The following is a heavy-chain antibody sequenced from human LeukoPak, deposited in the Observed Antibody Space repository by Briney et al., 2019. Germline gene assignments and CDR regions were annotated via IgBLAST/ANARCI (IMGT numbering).Heavy chain of an antibody. D-gene: IGHD2-2*01. CDR3: ARSTPYCGSITCLPY. V-gene: IGHV3-48*03. CDR1: GFTFSSYE. CDR2: ISTSSSYT. J-gene: IGHJ1*01. Sequence: PGGSLRLSCAASGFTFSSYEMNWVRQAPGKGLEWVSYISTSSSYTGYADSVEGRFTISRDDAKNSLFLQMNSLRVEDTAVYYCARSTPYCGSITCLPYWGQGTLVTVSS.